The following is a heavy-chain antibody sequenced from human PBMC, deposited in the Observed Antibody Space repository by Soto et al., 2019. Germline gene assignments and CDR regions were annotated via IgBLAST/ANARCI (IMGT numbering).Heavy chain of an antibody. D-gene: IGHD6-25*01. J-gene: IGHJ4*02. Sequence: SETLSLTCAVYGGSFSGYYWSWIRQPPGKGLEWLGEVNHSGSTNYNPSLKCRVTISVDTSKNQFSLKLSSVTAADTAVYYCAGVIAAAFDYWGPGIMVTVSS. CDR1: GGSFSGYY. CDR3: AGVIAAAFDY. CDR2: VNHSGST. V-gene: IGHV4-34*01.